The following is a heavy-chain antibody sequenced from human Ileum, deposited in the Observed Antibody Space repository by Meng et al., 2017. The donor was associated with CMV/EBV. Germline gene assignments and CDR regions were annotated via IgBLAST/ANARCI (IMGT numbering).Heavy chain of an antibody. J-gene: IGHJ4*02. CDR1: GFTFSNYA. CDR3: ATTYYDSWRLFDY. D-gene: IGHD3-3*01. Sequence: GESLKISCAASGFTFSNYAMSWVRQAPGKGLVWVSLISGSGITTYYADSVKGRFTISRDNSKNTLYLQLNSLRAEDTAVYYCATTYYDSWRLFDYWGQGMLVTVSS. CDR2: ISGSGITT. V-gene: IGHV3-23*01.